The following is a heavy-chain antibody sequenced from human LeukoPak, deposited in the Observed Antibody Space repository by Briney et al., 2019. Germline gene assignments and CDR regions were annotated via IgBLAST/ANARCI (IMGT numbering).Heavy chain of an antibody. V-gene: IGHV4-4*07. CDR3: ARGYRSTTHCHFDS. Sequence: SETLSLTCSVSGQSSTTYRWSWIRQSAAKGLEWMGRIDEDGSTTYSPSLRSRVTVSADTSKNQVSLKLKFVTAADTAVYFCARGYRSTTHCHFDSWGRGTLVTVSS. CDR1: GQSSTTYR. CDR2: IDEDGST. J-gene: IGHJ5*01. D-gene: IGHD2-2*01.